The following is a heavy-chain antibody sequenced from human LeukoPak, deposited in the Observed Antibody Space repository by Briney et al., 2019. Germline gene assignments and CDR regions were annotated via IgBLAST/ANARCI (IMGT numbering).Heavy chain of an antibody. V-gene: IGHV3-7*04. D-gene: IGHD5-12*01. CDR3: ARGYSGYEFGY. CDR1: GFTFSTSW. Sequence: GGSLRLSCAASGFTFSTSWMNWVRQAPGKGLEWVANIKEDGSEEYYVDPVKGRFTISRDNARKSLYLQMNSLRVEDTAVYYCARGYSGYEFGYWGQGTLVTVSS. CDR2: IKEDGSEE. J-gene: IGHJ4*02.